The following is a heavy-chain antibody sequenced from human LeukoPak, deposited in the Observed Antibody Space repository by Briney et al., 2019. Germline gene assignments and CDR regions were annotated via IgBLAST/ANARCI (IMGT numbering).Heavy chain of an antibody. D-gene: IGHD2-15*01. CDR3: ARGGDCSGGSCYSFGY. Sequence: SETLSLTCTVSGGSISSSSYYWGWIRQPPGKGLEWIGSIYYSGSTYYNPSLKSRVTISVDTSKNQFSLKLSSVTAADTAVYYCARGGDCSGGSCYSFGYWGQGTLVTVSS. J-gene: IGHJ4*02. V-gene: IGHV4-39*07. CDR2: IYYSGST. CDR1: GGSISSSSYY.